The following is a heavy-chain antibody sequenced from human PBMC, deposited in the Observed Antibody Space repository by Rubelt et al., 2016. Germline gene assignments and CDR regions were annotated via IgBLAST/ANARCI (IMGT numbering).Heavy chain of an antibody. Sequence: QVQLQQWGAGLLKPSETLSLTCAVYGGSFSGYYWSWIRQPPGKGLEWIGEINHSGSTNYNPSLKSRVTISVDTSKNQFSLKLSSVTAADTAVYYGARGPAWWFDPWGQGTLVTVSS. D-gene: IGHD2-2*01. CDR2: INHSGST. V-gene: IGHV4-34*01. CDR3: ARGPAWWFDP. J-gene: IGHJ5*02. CDR1: GGSFSGYY.